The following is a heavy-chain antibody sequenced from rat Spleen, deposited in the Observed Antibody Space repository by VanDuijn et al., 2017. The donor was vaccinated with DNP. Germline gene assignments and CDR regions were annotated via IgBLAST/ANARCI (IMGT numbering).Heavy chain of an antibody. CDR2: ISYDGGMT. V-gene: IGHV5-22*01. Sequence: EVQLVESGGGLVQPGRSLKLSCAASGFTFSDYYMAWVRQAPTKGLEWVAYISYDGGMTYYGDSVKGRFTISRDDGERNLYLQMNSLRPEDMATYYCARCYNSGWCFDYWGQGVMVTVSS. CDR1: GFTFSDYY. J-gene: IGHJ2*01. CDR3: ARCYNSGWCFDY. D-gene: IGHD4-3*01.